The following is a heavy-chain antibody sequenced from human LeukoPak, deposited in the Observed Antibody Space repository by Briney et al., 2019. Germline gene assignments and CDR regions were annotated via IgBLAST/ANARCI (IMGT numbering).Heavy chain of an antibody. CDR3: ARVTGYMIEDYFDS. J-gene: IGHJ4*02. CDR2: INHSGST. V-gene: IGHV4-34*01. D-gene: IGHD3-22*01. Sequence: SETLSLTCAVYGGSFSGYYWSWIRQPPGKGLEWIGEINHSGSTNYNPSLKSRVAMSLDTSKNQFSLKLSSVTAADTAVYYCARVTGYMIEDYFDSWGQGTLVTVSS. CDR1: GGSFSGYY.